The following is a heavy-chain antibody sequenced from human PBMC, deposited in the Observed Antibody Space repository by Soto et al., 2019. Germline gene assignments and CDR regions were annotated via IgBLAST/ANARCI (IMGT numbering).Heavy chain of an antibody. Sequence: SVNVSCKASGGTFSSYAISWVRQAPGQGLEWMGGIIPIFGTANYAQKFQGRVTITADESTSTAYMELSSLRSEDTAVYYCARLVVTTPYTNFDSWGQGNLVNVSA. J-gene: IGHJ4*02. D-gene: IGHD2-21*02. CDR2: IIPIFGTA. V-gene: IGHV1-69*13. CDR1: GGTFSSYA. CDR3: ARLVVTTPYTNFDS.